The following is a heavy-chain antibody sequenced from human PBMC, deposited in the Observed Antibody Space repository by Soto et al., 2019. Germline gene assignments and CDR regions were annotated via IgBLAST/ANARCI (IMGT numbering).Heavy chain of an antibody. D-gene: IGHD3-10*01. J-gene: IGHJ4*02. CDR1: GYRFTNYW. CDR3: ARAHRLLWFGEFPLDY. Sequence: GESLKISCKGSGYRFTNYWIGWVRQMPGKGLEWMGIIYPGDSDTRYSPSFQGQVTISADKSINTAYLKLSSVTAADTAVYYCARAHRLLWFGEFPLDYWGQGTLVTVSS. V-gene: IGHV5-51*01. CDR2: IYPGDSDT.